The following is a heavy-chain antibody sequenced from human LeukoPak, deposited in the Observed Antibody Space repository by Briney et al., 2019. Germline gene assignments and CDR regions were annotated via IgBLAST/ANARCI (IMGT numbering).Heavy chain of an antibody. Sequence: GGSLRLSCAASGFTFSDYYMSWVRQAPGKGLEWVSAISGSGGSTYYADSVKGRFTISRDNSKNTLYLQMNSLRAEDTAVYYCARDDIVVVPAAISFDYWGQGTLVTVSS. J-gene: IGHJ4*02. V-gene: IGHV3-23*01. CDR3: ARDDIVVVPAAISFDY. D-gene: IGHD2-2*01. CDR1: GFTFSDYY. CDR2: ISGSGGST.